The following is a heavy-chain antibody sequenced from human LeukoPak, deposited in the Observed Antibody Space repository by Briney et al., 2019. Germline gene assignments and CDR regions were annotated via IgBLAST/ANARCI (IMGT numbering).Heavy chain of an antibody. Sequence: GRSLRLSCAASGFTFSSYGMHWVRQAPGKGLEWVAVISYDGSNKYYADSVKGRFTISRDNSKNTLYLQMSSLRAEDTAVYYCAKDYYDFWSGYYTYYYYYGMDVWGQGTTVTVSS. CDR1: GFTFSSYG. V-gene: IGHV3-30*18. CDR3: AKDYYDFWSGYYTYYYYYGMDV. J-gene: IGHJ6*02. D-gene: IGHD3-3*01. CDR2: ISYDGSNK.